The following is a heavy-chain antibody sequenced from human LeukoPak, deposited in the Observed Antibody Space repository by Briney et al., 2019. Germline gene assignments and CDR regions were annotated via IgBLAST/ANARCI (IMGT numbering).Heavy chain of an antibody. D-gene: IGHD3-10*01. CDR2: ISSSSSTI. J-gene: IGHJ5*02. CDR1: GFTFSSYS. V-gene: IGHV3-48*01. Sequence: PGGSLRLSCAASGFTFSSYSMNWVRQAPGKGLERVSYISSSSSTIYYADSVKGRFTISRDNAKNSLYLQMNSLRAEDTAVYYCARDREKFGFDPWGQGTLVTVSS. CDR3: ARDREKFGFDP.